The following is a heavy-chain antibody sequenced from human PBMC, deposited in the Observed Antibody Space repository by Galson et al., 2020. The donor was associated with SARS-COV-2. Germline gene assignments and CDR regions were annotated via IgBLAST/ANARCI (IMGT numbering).Heavy chain of an antibody. CDR2: ISDSSDAT. Sequence: GGTLSLSCAASGFTFSHYAMSWVRQPPGKGLEWLSAISDSSDATSFADSVKGRFTISRDNSNNTLYLQMSSLRADDTAIYFCAKARNMAANDNGFDFWGHGTVVTGSS. J-gene: IGHJ3*01. CDR1: GFTFSHYA. V-gene: IGHV3-23*01. D-gene: IGHD3-22*01. CDR3: AKARNMAANDNGFDF.